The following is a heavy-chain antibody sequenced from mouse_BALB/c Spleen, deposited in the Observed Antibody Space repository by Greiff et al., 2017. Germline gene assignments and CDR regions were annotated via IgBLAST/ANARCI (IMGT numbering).Heavy chain of an antibody. CDR3: ARRGFDV. V-gene: IGHV14-3*02. Sequence: VQLKESGAELVKPGASVKLSCTASGFNIKDTYMHWVKQRPEQGLEWIGRIDPANGNTKYDPKFQGKATITADTSSNTTYLQLRSLTSEDTAVYYCARRGFDVWGAGTTVTVSA. CDR2: IDPANGNT. J-gene: IGHJ1*01. CDR1: GFNIKDTY.